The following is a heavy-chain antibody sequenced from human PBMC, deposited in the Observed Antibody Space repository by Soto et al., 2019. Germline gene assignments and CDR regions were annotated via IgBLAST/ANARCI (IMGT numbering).Heavy chain of an antibody. J-gene: IGHJ4*02. CDR3: ARVTESHFSYYDSTGYYYLFDY. CDR1: GGSISGYY. CDR2: IHFSGST. Sequence: SETLSLTCTVSGGSISGYYWSWIRQFPGKGLEWIGYIHFSGSTDYNPSLKSRVTISVDTSRDQFSLKLTSVTAADTAVYYCARVTESHFSYYDSTGYYYLFDYWGQGTLVTVSS. D-gene: IGHD3-22*01. V-gene: IGHV4-59*01.